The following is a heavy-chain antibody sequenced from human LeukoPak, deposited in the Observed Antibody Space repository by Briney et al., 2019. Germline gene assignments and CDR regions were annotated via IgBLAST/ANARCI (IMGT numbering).Heavy chain of an antibody. Sequence: SETLSLTCTVSGYSISSGYYWGWIRQPPGKGLEWIGSIYHSGSTYYNPSLKSRVTISVDTSTNQFSLELSSVTAADTAVYYCARWMYYYDSTGFDPWGQGTLVTVSS. CDR3: ARWMYYYDSTGFDP. D-gene: IGHD3-22*01. J-gene: IGHJ5*02. V-gene: IGHV4-38-2*02. CDR2: IYHSGST. CDR1: GYSISSGYY.